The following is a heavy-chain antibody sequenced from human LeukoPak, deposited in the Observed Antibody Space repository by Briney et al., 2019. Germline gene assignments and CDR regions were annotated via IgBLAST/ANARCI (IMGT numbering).Heavy chain of an antibody. CDR1: GFTFSSYA. D-gene: IGHD5-18*01. Sequence: GGSLRLSCAASGFTFSSYAMHWVRQAPGKGLEWVAVISYDGSNKYYADSVKGRFTISRDNSKNTLYLQMNSLRAEDTAVYYCAKDYRSYDLNDAFDIWGQGTMVTVSS. CDR2: ISYDGSNK. V-gene: IGHV3-30-3*01. J-gene: IGHJ3*02. CDR3: AKDYRSYDLNDAFDI.